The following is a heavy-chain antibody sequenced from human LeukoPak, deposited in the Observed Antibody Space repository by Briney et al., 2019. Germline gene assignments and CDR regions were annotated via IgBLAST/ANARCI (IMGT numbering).Heavy chain of an antibody. CDR3: AKEVNTAVDY. CDR2: IGSSGGFT. D-gene: IGHD5-18*01. CDR1: GFTFSTYA. J-gene: IGHJ4*02. V-gene: IGHV3-23*01. Sequence: PGGSLRLSCAASGFTFSTYAMSWVRQAPGKGLEWVSSIGSSGGFTYYADSVKGRFTISRDNSKNTLYLQMNSLRAEDTAVYFCAKEVNTAVDYWGQGTLVTVSS.